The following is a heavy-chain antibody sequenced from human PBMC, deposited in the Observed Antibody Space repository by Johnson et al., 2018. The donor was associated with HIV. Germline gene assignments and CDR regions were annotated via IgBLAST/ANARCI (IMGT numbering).Heavy chain of an antibody. CDR2: ISYDGSNK. CDR1: GFTFSSYG. CDR3: AKERMGLAYCGGDCWEVAFDI. D-gene: IGHD2-21*01. V-gene: IGHV3-30*18. Sequence: VQLVESGGGVVQPGRSLRLSCAASGFTFSSYGMHWVRQAPGKGLEWVAVISYDGSNKYYADFVKGRFTISRNNSKNTLYLQRNSLRAEDTALYYCAKERMGLAYCGGDCWEVAFDIWGQGTMVTVSS. J-gene: IGHJ3*02.